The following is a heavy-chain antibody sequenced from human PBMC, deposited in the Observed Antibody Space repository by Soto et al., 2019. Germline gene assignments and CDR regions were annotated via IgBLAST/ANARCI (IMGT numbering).Heavy chain of an antibody. V-gene: IGHV1-18*01. Sequence: ASVKVSCKASGYTFTSYGISWVRQAPGQGLEWMGWISAYNGNTNYAQKLQGRVTMTTDTSTSTAYMELRSLRSDDTATYFCARYRHCSGDSCNYYYIMDLWGQGTTVTV. D-gene: IGHD2-15*01. CDR3: ARYRHCSGDSCNYYYIMDL. CDR2: ISAYNGNT. J-gene: IGHJ6*02. CDR1: GYTFTSYG.